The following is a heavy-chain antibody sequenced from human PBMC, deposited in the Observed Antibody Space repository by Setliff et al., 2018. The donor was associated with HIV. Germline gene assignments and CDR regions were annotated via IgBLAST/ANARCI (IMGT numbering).Heavy chain of an antibody. CDR2: SYYSGSA. Sequence: SETLSLTCSVSGGSISSGGYYWSWIRQHPGKGLEWIGYSYYSGSANYNPSLKGLVTISVDTSKNQFSLRLNSVTAADTAVYYCARGATLLPGYSDRWEYFYMDVWGKGTTVTSP. J-gene: IGHJ6*03. CDR3: ARGATLLPGYSDRWEYFYMDV. CDR1: GGSISSGGYY. V-gene: IGHV4-31*01. D-gene: IGHD5-12*01.